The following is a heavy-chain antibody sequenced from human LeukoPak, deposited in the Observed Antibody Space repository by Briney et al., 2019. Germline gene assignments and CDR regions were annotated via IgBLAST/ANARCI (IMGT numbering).Heavy chain of an antibody. V-gene: IGHV1-18*04. CDR1: GYTFTSYG. J-gene: IGHJ5*02. CDR2: ISAYNGNT. CDR3: ARDPVVVVAAMGNWFDP. D-gene: IGHD2-15*01. Sequence: GAPVKVSCKASGYTFTSYGISWVRQAPGQGLEWMGWISAYNGNTNYAQQLKGRVTMTTDTSTSTAYMELRSLRSDGTAVYYCARDPVVVVAAMGNWFDPWGQGTLVTVSS.